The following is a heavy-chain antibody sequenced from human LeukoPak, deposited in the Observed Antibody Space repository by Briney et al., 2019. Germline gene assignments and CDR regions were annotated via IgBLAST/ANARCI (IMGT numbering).Heavy chain of an antibody. CDR3: AKTGPYSGSYYDY. Sequence: GRSLRLSCAASGFTFSSYGMHWVRQAPGKGLEWVAVISYDGSNKYYADSVKGRFTISRDNSKNTLYLQMNSLRAEDTAVYYCAKTGPYSGSYYDYWGQGTLVTVSS. CDR1: GFTFSSYG. CDR2: ISYDGSNK. D-gene: IGHD1-26*01. V-gene: IGHV3-30*18. J-gene: IGHJ4*02.